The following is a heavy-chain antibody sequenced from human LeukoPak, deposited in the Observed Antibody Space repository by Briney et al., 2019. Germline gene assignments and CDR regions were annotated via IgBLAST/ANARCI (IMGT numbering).Heavy chain of an antibody. Sequence: SETLSLTCTVSGGSISSYYWSWIRQPPGKGLEWIGYIYYSGSTNYNPSLKSRVTISVDTSKNQFSLKLSSVTAADTAVYYCARVPPYYDFWSGYYTGYAFDIWGQGQWSPSLQ. V-gene: IGHV4-59*01. CDR2: IYYSGST. D-gene: IGHD3-3*01. CDR3: ARVPPYYDFWSGYYTGYAFDI. CDR1: GGSISSYY. J-gene: IGHJ3*02.